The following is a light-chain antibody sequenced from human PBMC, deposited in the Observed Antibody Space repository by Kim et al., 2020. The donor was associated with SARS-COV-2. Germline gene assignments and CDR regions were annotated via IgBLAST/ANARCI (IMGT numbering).Light chain of an antibody. CDR3: VLYMGSGSWM. Sequence: QTVVTQEPSFSVSPGGTVTLTCGLSSGSVSTTSYPSWYQQTPGQAPRTLIYSTNTRSSGVPDRFSGSILGNKAALTITGAQADDESDYYCVLYMGSGSWMFGGGTKLTVL. J-gene: IGLJ3*02. CDR2: STN. V-gene: IGLV8-61*01. CDR1: SGSVSTTSY.